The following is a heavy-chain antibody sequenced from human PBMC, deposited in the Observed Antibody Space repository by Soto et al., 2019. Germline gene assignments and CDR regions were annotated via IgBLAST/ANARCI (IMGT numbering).Heavy chain of an antibody. Sequence: AGGSLRLSCAASGFTVSSNYMSWVRQAPGKGLEWVSVIYSGGSTYYADSVKGRFTISRDNSKNTLYLQMNSLRAEDTAVYYCARDSPDYDFWSGYMDVWGKGTTVTVSS. D-gene: IGHD3-3*01. CDR1: GFTVSSNY. CDR2: IYSGGST. J-gene: IGHJ6*03. V-gene: IGHV3-66*01. CDR3: ARDSPDYDFWSGYMDV.